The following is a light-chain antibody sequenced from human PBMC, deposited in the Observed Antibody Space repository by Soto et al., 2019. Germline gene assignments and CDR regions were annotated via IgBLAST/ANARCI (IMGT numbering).Light chain of an antibody. V-gene: IGLV1-40*01. J-gene: IGLJ2*01. CDR2: GDN. Sequence: QSVLTQPPSVSGAPGQRVTSPCTGSNSNIGSFYDVHWYQQLPGTVPKLLIYGDNNRPSGVPDRFSGSKSGTAASLAITGLQAEDEADYYCQSYDNSLNHVVFGGGTKLTVL. CDR1: NSNIGSFYD. CDR3: QSYDNSLNHVV.